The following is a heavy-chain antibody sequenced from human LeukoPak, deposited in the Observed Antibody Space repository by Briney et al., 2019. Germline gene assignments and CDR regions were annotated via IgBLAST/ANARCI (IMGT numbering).Heavy chain of an antibody. V-gene: IGHV3-21*01. D-gene: IGHD4-17*01. CDR1: GFTFSSYS. J-gene: IGHJ3*02. CDR3: ARDWRERTTVYAFDI. CDR2: ISSSSNYI. Sequence: PGGSLRLSCAASGFTFSSYSMNWVRQAPGKGLEWVSSISSSSNYIYYADSMKGRFTISRDNAKNSLYLQMNSLRAEDTAVYYCARDWRERTTVYAFDIWGQGTMVTVSS.